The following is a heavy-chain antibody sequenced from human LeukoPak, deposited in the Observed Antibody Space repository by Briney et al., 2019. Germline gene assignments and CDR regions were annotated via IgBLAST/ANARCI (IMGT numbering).Heavy chain of an antibody. V-gene: IGHV3-7*01. D-gene: IGHD5-12*01. CDR2: IKEDGSRE. CDR3: ARDSPGYGAYVS. CDR1: GFTFSTHW. J-gene: IGHJ1*01. Sequence: GGSLRLSCAASGFTFSTHWMTWVRQAPGKGLEWVANIKEDGSREYYVDSVKGRFTISRDNAKNSLYLQMGSLTAEDTAVYYCARDSPGYGAYVSWGQGTLVSVSS.